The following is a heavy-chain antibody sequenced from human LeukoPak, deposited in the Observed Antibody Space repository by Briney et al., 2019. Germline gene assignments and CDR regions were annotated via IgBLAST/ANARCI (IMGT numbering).Heavy chain of an antibody. CDR2: ISVRSNYR. Sequence: PGGSLRLSCAASGYTFSDFSVNWVRQAPGQGLEWLWAISVRSNYRYYADSVRGRFTISRDDARDSLFLQMNSLRAEHTAVYFCVRLRRNNDRSGYYYYYDYWGQGTLVTVSS. V-gene: IGHV3-21*01. CDR3: VRLRRNNDRSGYYYYYDY. CDR1: GYTFSDFS. D-gene: IGHD3-22*01. J-gene: IGHJ4*02.